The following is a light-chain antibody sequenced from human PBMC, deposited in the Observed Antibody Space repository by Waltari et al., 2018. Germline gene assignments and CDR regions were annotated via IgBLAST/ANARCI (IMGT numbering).Light chain of an antibody. J-gene: IGLJ2*01. Sequence: QSALTQPPSVSGSPGQSVTIPCTGTSSDVGSYNRVSWYQQPPGTAPKLMIYEVSNRPSGVPDRFSGSKSGNTASLTISGLQAEDEADYYCSSYTSSSTLLFGGGTKLTVL. CDR2: EVS. CDR1: SSDVGSYNR. V-gene: IGLV2-18*02. CDR3: SSYTSSSTLL.